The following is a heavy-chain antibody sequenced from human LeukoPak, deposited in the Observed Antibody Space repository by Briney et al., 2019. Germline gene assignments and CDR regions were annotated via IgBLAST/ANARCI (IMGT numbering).Heavy chain of an antibody. J-gene: IGHJ4*02. CDR2: ISYDGSSK. CDR3: ARDGGYCSSTSCYTNSFDY. D-gene: IGHD2-2*01. CDR1: GFTFSSYA. Sequence: PGRSLRLSCAASGFTFSSYAMHWVRQAPGKGLEWVAVISYDGSSKYYADSVKGRFTISRDNSKNTLYLQMNSLRAEDTAVYYCARDGGYCSSTSCYTNSFDYWGQGTLVTVSS. V-gene: IGHV3-30*04.